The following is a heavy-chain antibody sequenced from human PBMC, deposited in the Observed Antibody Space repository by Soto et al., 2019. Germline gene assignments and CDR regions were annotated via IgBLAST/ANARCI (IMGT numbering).Heavy chain of an antibody. D-gene: IGHD3-3*01. J-gene: IGHJ6*02. CDR3: GRDITIFGVVYGVDV. CDR2: IYNDGST. Sequence: SLRLSCAASGFTVSSSYMTWVRQAPGRGLEWVSAIYNDGSTYYADSVKGRFTITRDNSKNTLYLQMNSLRDEDTAVYYCGRDITIFGVVYGVDVWGQGTTVTVSS. CDR1: GFTVSSSY. V-gene: IGHV3-53*01.